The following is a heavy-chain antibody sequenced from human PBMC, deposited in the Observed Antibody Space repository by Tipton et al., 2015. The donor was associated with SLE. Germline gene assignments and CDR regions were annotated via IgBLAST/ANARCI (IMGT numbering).Heavy chain of an antibody. CDR2: IYYSGRT. V-gene: IGHV4-59*01. CDR1: GGSISSYY. Sequence: LRLSCTVSGGSISSYYWSWIRQPPGTGLVWIGYIYYSGRTNYNPSLKSRVTISVETSKNQFSLMLSSVTAADTAVYYCSREGRNSSGSLVYWGQGTLVTVSS. J-gene: IGHJ4*02. D-gene: IGHD6-19*01. CDR3: SREGRNSSGSLVY.